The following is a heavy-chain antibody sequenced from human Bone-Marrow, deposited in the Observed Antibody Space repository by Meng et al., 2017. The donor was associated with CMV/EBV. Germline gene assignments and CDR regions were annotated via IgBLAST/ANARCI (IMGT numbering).Heavy chain of an antibody. CDR2: IIPIFGTA. D-gene: IGHD6-13*01. CDR1: VGTFSSYS. V-gene: IGHV1-69*05. Sequence: SVKVSCKPSVGTFSSYSISWVRQAPAQGLEWMGGIIPIFGTANHAQKFQGRVTITTDESTSTAYMELSSLRSEDTAVYYCARDTPVRTAAANKGYYYYYGMDVWGQGTTVTVSS. J-gene: IGHJ6*02. CDR3: ARDTPVRTAAANKGYYYYYGMDV.